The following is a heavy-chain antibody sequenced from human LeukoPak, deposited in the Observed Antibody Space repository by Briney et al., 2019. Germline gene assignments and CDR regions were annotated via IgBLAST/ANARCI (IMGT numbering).Heavy chain of an antibody. V-gene: IGHV3-23*01. J-gene: IGHJ4*02. CDR3: AIDPNWGTHS. D-gene: IGHD7-27*01. CDR2: IGSSGGGI. CDR1: EFTFSSYS. Sequence: GGSLRLSCAASEFTFSSYSMNWVRHPPGKRLEWVSIIGSSGGGIHYADSVKGRFTISRDNSKNALYLQMNSLRVEDTAVYYCAIDPNWGTHSWGQGVLVTVSS.